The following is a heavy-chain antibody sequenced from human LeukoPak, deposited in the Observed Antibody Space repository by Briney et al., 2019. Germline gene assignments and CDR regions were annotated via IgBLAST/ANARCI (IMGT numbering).Heavy chain of an antibody. CDR1: GFTFSSYW. D-gene: IGHD3-10*01. CDR3: ARDQLWFGELLYEVR. J-gene: IGHJ4*02. Sequence: GGSLRLSCAASGFTFSSYWMSWVRQAPGKGLEWVANIKEDGSEKFHVGSVRGRFTISRDNAKNSLYLQMNSLRAEDTAVYYCARDQLWFGELLYEVRWGQGTLVTVSS. V-gene: IGHV3-7*01. CDR2: IKEDGSEK.